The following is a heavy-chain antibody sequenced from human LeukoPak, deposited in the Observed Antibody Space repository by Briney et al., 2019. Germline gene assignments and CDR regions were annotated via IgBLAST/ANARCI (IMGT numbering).Heavy chain of an antibody. CDR3: AKDGGGSLEWLPPMDV. CDR1: GFTFGDYA. D-gene: IGHD3-3*01. Sequence: GGSLRLSCTASGFTFGDYAMGWVRQAPGKGLEWVSSITGSGGSTYYGDSVKGRFTISRDNSKNTLYLQMNSLRAEDTAVYYCAKDGGGSLEWLPPMDVWGQGTTVTVSS. CDR2: ITGSGGST. J-gene: IGHJ6*02. V-gene: IGHV3-23*01.